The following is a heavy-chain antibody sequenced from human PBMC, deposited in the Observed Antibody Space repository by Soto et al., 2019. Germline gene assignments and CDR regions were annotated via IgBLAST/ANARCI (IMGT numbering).Heavy chain of an antibody. CDR1: GGSISSSNW. D-gene: IGHD3-22*01. Sequence: QVQLQESGPGLVKPSGTLSLTCAVSGGSISSSNWWSWVRQPPGKGLEWIGEIYHSGSTNYNPSPKCRVTISVDKSKNPFCLKLSSLTAADKAVYYCARGVDYYDSSGYFLGAFDIWGQGTMVTVSS. V-gene: IGHV4-4*02. J-gene: IGHJ3*02. CDR3: ARGVDYYDSSGYFLGAFDI. CDR2: IYHSGST.